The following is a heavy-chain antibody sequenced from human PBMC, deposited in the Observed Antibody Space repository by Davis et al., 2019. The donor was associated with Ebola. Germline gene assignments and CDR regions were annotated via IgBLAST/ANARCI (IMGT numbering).Heavy chain of an antibody. Sequence: PGGSLRLSCAASGFTFSSYDMHWVRQATGKGLEWVSAIGTAGDTYYPGSVKGRFTISRENAKNSLYLQMNSLRAEDTAVYYCAKDGVSGYYYGMDVWGQGTTVTVSS. CDR1: GFTFSSYD. CDR3: AKDGVSGYYYGMDV. CDR2: IGTAGDT. V-gene: IGHV3-13*01. J-gene: IGHJ6*02. D-gene: IGHD1-26*01.